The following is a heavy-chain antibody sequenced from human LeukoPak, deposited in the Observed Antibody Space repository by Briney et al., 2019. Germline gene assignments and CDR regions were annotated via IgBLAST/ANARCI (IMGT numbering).Heavy chain of an antibody. CDR1: GYTFTSYF. CDR3: ARTTAMVTIFDY. V-gene: IGHV1-46*01. Sequence: ASVKVSCKASGYTFTSYFMHWVRQAPGQGLEWMGIINPSGGSTSYAQKFQGRVTMTRDTSTSTVYMELSSLRSEDTAVYYCARTTAMVTIFDYWGQGTLVTVSS. CDR2: INPSGGST. D-gene: IGHD5-18*01. J-gene: IGHJ4*02.